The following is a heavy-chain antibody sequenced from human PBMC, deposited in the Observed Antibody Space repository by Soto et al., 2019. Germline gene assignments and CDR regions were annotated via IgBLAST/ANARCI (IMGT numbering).Heavy chain of an antibody. V-gene: IGHV3-21*06. CDR3: ARESEDLTSKFDY. CDR1: GFTFTRYS. Sequence: VGSLRLSCAPSGFTFTRYSMNWVRQAPGKGLEWVSSISSTTNYIYYGDSMKGRFTISRDNAKNSLYLEMNSLRAEDTAVYYCARESEDLTSKFDYWGQGTLVTVSS. J-gene: IGHJ4*02. CDR2: ISSTTNYI.